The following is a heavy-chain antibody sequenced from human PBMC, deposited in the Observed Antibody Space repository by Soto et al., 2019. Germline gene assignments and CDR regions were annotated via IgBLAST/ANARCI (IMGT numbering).Heavy chain of an antibody. CDR3: AAMYYFDRFGQTAFYH. CDR2: ISNTGST. Sequence: QFQLQESGPGLVKPSGTLSLTCTVSGGFLSSGNWWSWVRQSPGMELDWIGEISNTGSTEYSPSLRCRLTVTVDNSKNQYSLEFTSVTAAHTAIYFCAAMYYFDRFGQTAFYHWGQEDLVTVPP. CDR1: GGFLSSGNW. D-gene: IGHD3-22*01. V-gene: IGHV4-4*02. J-gene: IGHJ4*02.